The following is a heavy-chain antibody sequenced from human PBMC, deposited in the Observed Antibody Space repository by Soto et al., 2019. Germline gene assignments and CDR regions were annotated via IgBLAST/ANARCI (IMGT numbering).Heavy chain of an antibody. Sequence: PSGTLSLTCTVSGGAISSGGYYWNWIRQHPGKGLEWIGYIYYSGSIDYNPSLKSRVTISVDTSKNQFSLKLSSVTAADTAVYYCARSDYGGNFDAFDIWGQGTMVTVSS. J-gene: IGHJ3*02. CDR3: ARSDYGGNFDAFDI. V-gene: IGHV4-31*03. D-gene: IGHD4-17*01. CDR2: IYYSGSI. CDR1: GGAISSGGYY.